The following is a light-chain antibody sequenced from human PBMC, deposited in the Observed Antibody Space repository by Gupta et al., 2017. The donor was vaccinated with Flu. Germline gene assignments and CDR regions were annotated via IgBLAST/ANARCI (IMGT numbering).Light chain of an antibody. CDR1: TLSTQY. V-gene: IGLV3-25*03. J-gene: IGLJ3*02. CDR2: KDT. CDR3: QSADNSGTYVV. Sequence: QPPSVSVSPGQTATITCSGNTLSTQYTYWYQQKPGQAPLLVIFKDTERPSGIPERFSGSNSGTTVTLTISGVQAEDEAAYYCQSADNSGTYVVFGGGTKLTV.